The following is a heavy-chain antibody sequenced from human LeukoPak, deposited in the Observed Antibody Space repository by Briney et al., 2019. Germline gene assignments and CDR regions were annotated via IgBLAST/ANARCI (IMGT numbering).Heavy chain of an antibody. CDR3: ARAAAGLAFDY. V-gene: IGHV3-33*01. Sequence: GGSLRLSCAASGFTFSSYGMHWVRQAPGKGLEWVAVIWYDGSNKYYADSVKGRFTTSRDNSKNTLYLQMNSLRAEDTAVYYCARAAAGLAFDYWGQGTLVTVSS. J-gene: IGHJ4*02. D-gene: IGHD6-13*01. CDR2: IWYDGSNK. CDR1: GFTFSSYG.